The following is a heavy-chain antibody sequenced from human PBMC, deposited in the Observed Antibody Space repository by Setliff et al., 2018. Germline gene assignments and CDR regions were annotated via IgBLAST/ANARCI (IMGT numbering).Heavy chain of an antibody. J-gene: IGHJ4*02. V-gene: IGHV1-18*01. CDR3: ARGRDPAYYYDSGGYYWDY. CDR2: ISASNGKT. D-gene: IGHD3-22*01. Sequence: ASVKVSCKASGYTFTNYGISWVRQAPGQGLEWMGWISASNGKTNHAQNLQGRVALTTDTSTTTAYMELRSLRSDDTAVYYCARGRDPAYYYDSGGYYWDYWGQGTLVTVSS. CDR1: GYTFTNYG.